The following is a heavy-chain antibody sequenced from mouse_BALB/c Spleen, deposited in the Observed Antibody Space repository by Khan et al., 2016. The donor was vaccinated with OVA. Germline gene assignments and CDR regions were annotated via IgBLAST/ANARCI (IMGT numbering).Heavy chain of an antibody. CDR2: IDPYDSET. J-gene: IGHJ3*01. V-gene: IGHV1-52*01. Sequence: QVQLKESGTELVRPGTSVKLSCKASGYTFTSYWMHWIKQRPEQGLEWIGRIDPYDSETHYNQKFKDKATLTVDKSSNTAYMQLTSLTSEDSAVYYCARNPFAYWGQGTLVTVSA. CDR1: GYTFTSYW. CDR3: ARNPFAY.